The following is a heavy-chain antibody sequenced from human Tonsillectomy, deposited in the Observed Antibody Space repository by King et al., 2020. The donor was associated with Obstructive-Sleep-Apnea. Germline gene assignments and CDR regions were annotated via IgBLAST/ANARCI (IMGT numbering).Heavy chain of an antibody. Sequence: VQLVESGGGLVQPGGSLRHSCAASGFTFSSYAMSWVRQAPGKGLEWVAAISGSAGTTYYADSVKGRFTISRDNSKNTLYLQMNSLRAEDTAVYYCAKILWFGELGAFDIWGQGTMVTVSS. J-gene: IGHJ3*02. CDR3: AKILWFGELGAFDI. CDR1: GFTFSSYA. V-gene: IGHV3-23*04. D-gene: IGHD3-10*01. CDR2: ISGSAGTT.